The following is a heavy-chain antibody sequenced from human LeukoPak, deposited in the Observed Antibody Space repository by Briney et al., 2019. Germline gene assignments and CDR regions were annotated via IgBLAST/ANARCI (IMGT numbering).Heavy chain of an antibody. CDR3: ATAGDAIDSVMIWDF. D-gene: IGHD3/OR15-3a*01. Sequence: ASVKVSCKASGYTFAGYYIHWVRQAPGQGLEWMGWINPNSGGTNYAQKFQGRVTMTRDTSINTAYMELSRLRSDDTAVYYCATAGDAIDSVMIWDFWGQGTLVTVSS. CDR2: INPNSGGT. J-gene: IGHJ4*02. CDR1: GYTFAGYY. V-gene: IGHV1-2*02.